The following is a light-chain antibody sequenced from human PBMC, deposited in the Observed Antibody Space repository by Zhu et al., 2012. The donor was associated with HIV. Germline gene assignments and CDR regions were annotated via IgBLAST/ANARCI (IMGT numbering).Light chain of an antibody. CDR2: GAS. J-gene: IGKJ4*01. V-gene: IGKV3-20*01. CDR1: QSVSSNY. CDR3: QQYGSSPT. Sequence: EIVLTQSPGTLSLSPGERATLSCRASQSVSSNYLAWCQQKPGQAPRLLIYGASSRATGIPDRFSGSGFGTDFTLTISRLEPEDFAVYYCQQYGSSPTFGGGTKVEIK.